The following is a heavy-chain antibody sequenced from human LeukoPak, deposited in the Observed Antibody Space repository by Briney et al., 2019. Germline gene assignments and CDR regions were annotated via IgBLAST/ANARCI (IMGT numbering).Heavy chain of an antibody. Sequence: ASVKVSCKASGYTFTSYDINWVRQATGQGLEWMGWMNPNSGNTGYAQKFQGRGTMTRNTSISTAYMELSSLRSEDTAVYYCARGHDFLIVGATDDYWGQGTLVTVSS. CDR1: GYTFTSYD. J-gene: IGHJ4*02. D-gene: IGHD1-26*01. CDR2: MNPNSGNT. CDR3: ARGHDFLIVGATDDY. V-gene: IGHV1-8*01.